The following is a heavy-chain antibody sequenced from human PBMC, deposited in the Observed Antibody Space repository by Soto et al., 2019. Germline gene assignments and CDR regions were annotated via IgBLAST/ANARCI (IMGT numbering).Heavy chain of an antibody. CDR3: ARVNGGNRGGAFDI. CDR2: MNPNSGNT. D-gene: IGHD2-15*01. J-gene: IGHJ3*02. CDR1: GYTFTSYD. V-gene: IGHV1-8*01. Sequence: QVQLVQSGAEVKKPGASVKVSCKASGYTFTSYDINWVRQATGQGLEWMGWMNPNSGNTGYAQKCQGGVTMTRNTSVSTAYMELSSLRSEDTAVYYCARVNGGNRGGAFDIWGQGTMVTVSS.